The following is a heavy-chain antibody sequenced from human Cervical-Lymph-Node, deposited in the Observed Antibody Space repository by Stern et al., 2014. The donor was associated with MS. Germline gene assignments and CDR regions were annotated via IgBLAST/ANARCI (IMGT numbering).Heavy chain of an antibody. CDR2: IIPSFGST. CDR1: GDTFSDYA. V-gene: IGHV1-69*01. CDR3: VRGAYCGGDCYWGWFDS. J-gene: IGHJ5*01. D-gene: IGHD2-21*02. Sequence: VQLVQSGAEVTKPGSSVKVSCKASGDTFSDYAISWVRQAPGQGLELMGGIIPSFGSTDYAQKFQGRVTITADESTTTAYMGLINLSSEDTAVYYCVRGAYCGGDCYWGWFDSWGQGTLVTVSS.